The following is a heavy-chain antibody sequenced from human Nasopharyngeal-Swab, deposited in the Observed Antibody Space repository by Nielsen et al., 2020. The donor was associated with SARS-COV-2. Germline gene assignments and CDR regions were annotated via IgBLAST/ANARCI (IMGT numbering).Heavy chain of an antibody. J-gene: IGHJ6*02. CDR2: INHSGST. CDR1: GGSFSGYY. Sequence: SETLSLTCAVYGGSFSGYYWSWIRQPPGKGLEWIGEINHSGSTNYNPSLKSRVTISVDTSKNQFSLKLSSMTAADTAVYYCARTGDYYYYYYGMDVWGQGTTVTVSS. D-gene: IGHD3-16*01. V-gene: IGHV4-34*01. CDR3: ARTGDYYYYYYGMDV.